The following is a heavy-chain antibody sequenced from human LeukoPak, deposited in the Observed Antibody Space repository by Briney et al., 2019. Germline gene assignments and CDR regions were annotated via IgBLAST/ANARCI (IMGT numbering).Heavy chain of an antibody. CDR3: AKVGAPYYYYYYMDV. CDR1: GFTFSDYY. D-gene: IGHD1-26*01. Sequence: PGGSLRLSCAASGFTFSDYYMSWIRQAPGKGLEWVSYIRSSGSTIYYADSVKGRFTISRDNSKNTLYLQMNSLRAEDTAVYYCAKVGAPYYYYYYMDVWGKGTTVTIS. V-gene: IGHV3-11*04. CDR2: IRSSGSTI. J-gene: IGHJ6*03.